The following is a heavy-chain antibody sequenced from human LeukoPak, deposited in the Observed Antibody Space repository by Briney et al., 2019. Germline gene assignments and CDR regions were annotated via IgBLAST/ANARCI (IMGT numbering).Heavy chain of an antibody. J-gene: IGHJ4*02. CDR3: ARDVGYCSGGSCYAHHFDY. CDR2: IWYDGSNK. Sequence: SCKASGFTFSSYGMHWVRQAPGKGLEWVAVIWYDGSNKYYADSVKGRFTISRDNSKNTLYLQMNSLRAEDTAVYYCARDVGYCSGGSCYAHHFDYWGQGTLVTVSS. D-gene: IGHD2-15*01. V-gene: IGHV3-33*01. CDR1: GFTFSSYG.